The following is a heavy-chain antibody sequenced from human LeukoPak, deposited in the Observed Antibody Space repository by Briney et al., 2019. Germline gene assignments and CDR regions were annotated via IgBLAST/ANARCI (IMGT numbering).Heavy chain of an antibody. Sequence: GASVKVSCKVSGYTLTELSMHWVRQAPGKGLEWMGGFDPEDGETIYAQKFQGRVTMTEDTSTDTAYMELSSLRSEDTAVYYCATSKVDYGDYSAPVDPWGQGTLVTVSS. CDR1: GYTLTELS. CDR3: ATSKVDYGDYSAPVDP. V-gene: IGHV1-24*01. D-gene: IGHD4-17*01. J-gene: IGHJ5*02. CDR2: FDPEDGET.